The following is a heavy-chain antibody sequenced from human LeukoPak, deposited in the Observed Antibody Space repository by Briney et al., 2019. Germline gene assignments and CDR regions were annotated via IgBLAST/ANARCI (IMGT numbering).Heavy chain of an antibody. V-gene: IGHV1-8*03. D-gene: IGHD6-19*01. CDR2: MNPNSGNT. Sequence: ASVKVSCKASGYTFTGYYMHWVRQAPGQGLEWMGWMNPNSGNTGYAQKFQGRVTITRNTSISTAYMELSSLRSEDTAVYYCARTKSSGRYLYYYYYMDVWGKGTTVTVSS. J-gene: IGHJ6*03. CDR1: GYTFTGYY. CDR3: ARTKSSGRYLYYYYYMDV.